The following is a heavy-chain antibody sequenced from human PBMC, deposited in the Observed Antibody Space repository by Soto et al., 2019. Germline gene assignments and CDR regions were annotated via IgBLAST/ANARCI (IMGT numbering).Heavy chain of an antibody. V-gene: IGHV3-30*18. CDR3: AKDIVKYTYGACDY. CDR1: GFTFSSYG. J-gene: IGHJ4*02. D-gene: IGHD5-18*01. Sequence: GGSLRLSCAASGFTFSSYGMYWVRQAPGKGLEWVAAISYDGSNNYHADSVKGRFTISRDNSKNTLYLQLNSLRTEDTAVYYCAKDIVKYTYGACDYWGQGVLVTVSS. CDR2: ISYDGSNN.